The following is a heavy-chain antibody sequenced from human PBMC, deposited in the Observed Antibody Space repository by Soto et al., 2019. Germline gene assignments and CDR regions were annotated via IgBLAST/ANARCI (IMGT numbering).Heavy chain of an antibody. V-gene: IGHV3-30*18. CDR3: AKDIVKYTYGACDY. CDR1: GFTFSSYG. J-gene: IGHJ4*02. D-gene: IGHD5-18*01. Sequence: GGSLRLSCAASGFTFSSYGMYWVRQAPGKGLEWVAAISYDGSNNYHADSVKGRFTISRDNSKNTLYLQLNSLRTEDTAVYYCAKDIVKYTYGACDYWGQGVLVTVSS. CDR2: ISYDGSNN.